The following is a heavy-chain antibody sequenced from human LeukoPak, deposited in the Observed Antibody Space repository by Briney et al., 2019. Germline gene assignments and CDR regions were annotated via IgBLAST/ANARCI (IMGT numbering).Heavy chain of an antibody. D-gene: IGHD2-2*02. CDR1: VGSISSGNW. Sequence: SETLSLTCAVSVGSISSGNWWSWVRQSPGKGLEWIGEIYHNGTPNYSPSLKSRVTISADTSKNLFSLNLTSVTAADTAVYYCATAPILRGEGGEHYKYGMDVWGQGTTVIVSS. V-gene: IGHV4-4*02. CDR3: ATAPILRGEGGEHYKYGMDV. J-gene: IGHJ6*02. CDR2: IYHNGTP.